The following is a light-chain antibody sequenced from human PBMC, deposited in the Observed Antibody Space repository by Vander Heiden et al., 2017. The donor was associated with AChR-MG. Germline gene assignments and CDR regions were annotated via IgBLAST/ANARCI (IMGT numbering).Light chain of an antibody. CDR3: QQYNNWLWT. CDR2: GAS. Sequence: EAVLTQSPATLSVSPGERATLSCRASQNIYTNLAWYQQKPGQAPRLLISGASTRATAIPARFSGSGSGTEFTLTISSLQSEDFAVYYCQQYNNWLWTFGQGTKVEIK. CDR1: QNIYTN. J-gene: IGKJ1*01. V-gene: IGKV3-15*01.